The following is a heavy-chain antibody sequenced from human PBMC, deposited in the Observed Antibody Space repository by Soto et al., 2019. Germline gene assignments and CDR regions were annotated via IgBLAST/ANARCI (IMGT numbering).Heavy chain of an antibody. CDR3: ARNDFWSGYNWFDP. Sequence: SETLSLTCTVSGGSISSYYWSWIRQPPGKGLEWIGYIYYSGSTNYNPSLKSRVTISVDTSKNQFSLKLSSVTAADTAVYYCARNDFWSGYNWFDPWGQGTLVTVSS. CDR2: IYYSGST. V-gene: IGHV4-59*08. J-gene: IGHJ5*02. CDR1: GGSISSYY. D-gene: IGHD3-3*01.